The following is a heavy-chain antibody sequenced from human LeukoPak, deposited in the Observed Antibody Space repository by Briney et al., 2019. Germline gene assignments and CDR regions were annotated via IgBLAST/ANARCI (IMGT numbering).Heavy chain of an antibody. V-gene: IGHV4-4*07. CDR3: AGGSIAAAGTIL. Sequence: PSVTLSLTCTVSGGSISSYYWSWLRQPAGTGLEWIGRIYTSGSTNYNPSLKSRVTMSVDTSKNQFSLKLSSVTAADTAVYYCAGGSIAAAGTILWGRGTLVTVSS. CDR2: IYTSGST. D-gene: IGHD6-13*01. CDR1: GGSISSYY. J-gene: IGHJ4*02.